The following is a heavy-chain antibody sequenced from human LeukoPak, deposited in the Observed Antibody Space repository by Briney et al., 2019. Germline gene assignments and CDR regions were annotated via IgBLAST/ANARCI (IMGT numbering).Heavy chain of an antibody. V-gene: IGHV3-33*01. Sequence: GGSLRLSCAASGFTFSSYGMHWVRQAPGKGLEWVAVIWYDGSNKYYADSVKGRFTISRDDSKNTLYLQMNSLRAEDTAVYYCARDYTAGAAERPGYWGQGTLVTVSS. CDR3: ARDYTAGAAERPGY. CDR1: GFTFSSYG. J-gene: IGHJ4*02. CDR2: IWYDGSNK. D-gene: IGHD5-18*01.